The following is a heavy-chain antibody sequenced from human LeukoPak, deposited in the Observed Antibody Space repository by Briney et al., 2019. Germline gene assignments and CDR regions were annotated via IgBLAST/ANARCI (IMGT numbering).Heavy chain of an antibody. V-gene: IGHV3-30*04. CDR3: ASGKAYYDFWSGSPLDY. D-gene: IGHD3-3*01. CDR1: GFTFSNYA. CDR2: ISYDGNNK. Sequence: QAGGSLRLSCAASGFTFSNYAMHWVRQAPGKGLEWVAVISYDGNNKYYADSVKGRFTISRDNSKNPLYLQMNSLRAEDTAVYYCASGKAYYDFWSGSPLDYWGQGTLVTVSS. J-gene: IGHJ4*02.